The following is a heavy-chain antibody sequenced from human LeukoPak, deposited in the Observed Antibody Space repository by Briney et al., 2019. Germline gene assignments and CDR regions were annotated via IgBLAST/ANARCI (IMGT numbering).Heavy chain of an antibody. J-gene: IGHJ3*02. V-gene: IGHV5-51*01. CDR3: ARHGTIFGAGPSDAFDI. CDR2: IYPGDSDT. CDR1: GYSFTSYW. D-gene: IGHD3-3*01. Sequence: GESLKISCQGSGYSFTSYWIGWVRQMPGKGLEWMGIIYPGDSDTRYSPSFQGQVTISADKSISTAYRQWSSLKASDTAMYYCARHGTIFGAGPSDAFDIWGQGTMVTVSS.